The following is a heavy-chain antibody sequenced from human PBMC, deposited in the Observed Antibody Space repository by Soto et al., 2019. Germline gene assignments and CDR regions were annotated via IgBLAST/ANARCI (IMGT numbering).Heavy chain of an antibody. CDR2: IWYDGSNK. J-gene: IGHJ4*02. Sequence: PGGSLRLSCAASGFTFSSYGMHWVRQAPGKGLEWVAVIWYDGSNKYYADSVKGRFTISRDNSKNTLYLQMNSLRAEDTAVYYCARADNVARPDLYYFDYWGQGTLVTVSS. V-gene: IGHV3-33*01. CDR1: GFTFSSYG. CDR3: ARADNVARPDLYYFDY. D-gene: IGHD5-12*01.